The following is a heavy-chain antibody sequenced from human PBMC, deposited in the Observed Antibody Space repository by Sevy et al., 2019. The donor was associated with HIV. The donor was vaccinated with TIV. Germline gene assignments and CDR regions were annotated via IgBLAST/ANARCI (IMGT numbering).Heavy chain of an antibody. V-gene: IGHV4-38-2*01. J-gene: IGHJ4*02. CDR2: IYHSGRT. CDR1: GYSIRCGFF. Sequence: SETLSLTCAVSGYSIRCGFFWGWIRQPPGKGLEWIGSIYHSGRTYYNPSLKSQVPKLVEASKNRFSLKLRSVTAADTAVYDCARQEDGENCMVEPVYYFDYWGQGTLVTVSS. CDR3: ARQEDGENCMVEPVYYFDY. D-gene: IGHD4-17*01.